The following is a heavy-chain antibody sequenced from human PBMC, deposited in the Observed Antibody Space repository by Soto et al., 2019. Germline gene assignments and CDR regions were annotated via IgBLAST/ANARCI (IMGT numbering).Heavy chain of an antibody. CDR2: ISGDGIST. V-gene: IGHV3-23*01. J-gene: IGHJ6*01. CDR1: GFTFSSFA. D-gene: IGHD4-17*01. Sequence: EVQLLESGGGLEQPGGSLRLSCAVSGFTFSSFAMTWVRQAPGKGLEWVSGISGDGISTYYTDSVKGRFTISRDNSKNALHLQTNSPRVEDPPVYFCARELWRTVTTDAGDHDYYSGMDVWGQGNTVTVSS. CDR3: ARELWRTVTTDAGDHDYYSGMDV.